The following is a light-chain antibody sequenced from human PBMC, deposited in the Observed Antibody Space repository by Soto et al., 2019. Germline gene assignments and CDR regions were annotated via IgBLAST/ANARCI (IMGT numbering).Light chain of an antibody. CDR1: SSNIGSNT. Sequence: QTVVTQPSSASGTPGQRVIISCSGGSSNIGSNTVNWYYQLPGWAPKLLIYSSDQRPSGVPDRFSGSKSGTSRSLAISGLRSEDEGDYHCGAWDDRLDAPVFGVGTPLTVL. CDR2: SSD. CDR3: GAWDDRLDAPV. J-gene: IGLJ2*01. V-gene: IGLV1-44*01.